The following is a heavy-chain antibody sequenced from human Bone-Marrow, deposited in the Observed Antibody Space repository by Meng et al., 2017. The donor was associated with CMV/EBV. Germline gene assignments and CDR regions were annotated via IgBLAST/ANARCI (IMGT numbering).Heavy chain of an antibody. CDR3: AKGRFAGVPAAINY. V-gene: IGHV3-30-3*01. D-gene: IGHD2-2*02. CDR1: GFTFSSYA. Sequence: GESLKISCAASGFTFSSYAMHWVRQAPGKGLEWVAVISYDGSNKYYADSVKGRFTISRDNSKNPLYLQMNSQRAEDTAVYYCAKGRFAGVPAAINYWGQGTLVTVSS. J-gene: IGHJ4*02. CDR2: ISYDGSNK.